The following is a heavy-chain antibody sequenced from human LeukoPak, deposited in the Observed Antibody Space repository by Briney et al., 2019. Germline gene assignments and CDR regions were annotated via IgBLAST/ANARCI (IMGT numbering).Heavy chain of an antibody. D-gene: IGHD3-3*01. CDR2: ISGSGGST. CDR1: GFTFSSYG. V-gene: IGHV3-23*01. J-gene: IGHJ5*02. CDR3: ARDWRLDWFGP. Sequence: PGGSLRLSCAASGFTFSSYGMSWVRQAPGKGLEWVSAISGSGGSTYYADSVKGRFTISRDNSKNTLYLQMNSLRAEDTAVYYCARDWRLDWFGPWGQGTLVTVSS.